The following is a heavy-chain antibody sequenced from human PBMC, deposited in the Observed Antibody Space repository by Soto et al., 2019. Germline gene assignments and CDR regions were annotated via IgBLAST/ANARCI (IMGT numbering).Heavy chain of an antibody. V-gene: IGHV1-69*13. D-gene: IGHD5-18*01. CDR3: ARDLAVGYSHGYFDY. J-gene: IGHJ4*02. Sequence: ASVKVSCKASGGTFSSYAISWVRQAPGQGLEWMGGIIPIFGTANYAQKFQGRVTITADESTSTAYMELSSLRSEDTAVYYCARDLAVGYSHGYFDYWGQGTLVTVSS. CDR2: IIPIFGTA. CDR1: GGTFSSYA.